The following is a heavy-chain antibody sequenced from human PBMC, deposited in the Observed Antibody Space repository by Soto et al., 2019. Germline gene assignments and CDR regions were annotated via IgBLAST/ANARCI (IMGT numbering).Heavy chain of an antibody. CDR1: GGSPSGPDYY. D-gene: IGHD5-12*01. Sequence: QVQLQASGPGLVRPSQTLSLTCTVSGGSPSGPDYYWSWIRQSPGKGLQWIGYMYDIGTTLYSPSFKSRVIISGDRSRNHFSLRLNSVTAADTAVYFCARGEIRGGFDIWGPGTMVAGSS. CDR3: ARGEIRGGFDI. J-gene: IGHJ3*02. V-gene: IGHV4-30-4*01. CDR2: MYDIGTT.